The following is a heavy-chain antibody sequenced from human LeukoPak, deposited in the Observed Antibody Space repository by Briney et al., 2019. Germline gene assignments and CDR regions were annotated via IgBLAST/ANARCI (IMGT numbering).Heavy chain of an antibody. J-gene: IGHJ5*02. Sequence: ASVKVSCRASGASYGISWVRQAPGQGLEWMGWISVYNGNTNYAQKFQGRVTMTTDTSTSTAYMELRSLRSDDTAVYYCARDDPELAAAGTYNWFDPWGQGTLVTVSS. CDR3: ARDDPELAAAGTYNWFDP. CDR2: ISVYNGNT. V-gene: IGHV1-18*01. D-gene: IGHD6-13*01. CDR1: GASYG.